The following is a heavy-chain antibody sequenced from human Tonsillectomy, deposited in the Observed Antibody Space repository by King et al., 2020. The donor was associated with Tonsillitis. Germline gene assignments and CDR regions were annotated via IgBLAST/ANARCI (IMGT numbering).Heavy chain of an antibody. J-gene: IGHJ5*02. CDR1: GFTFSSYS. V-gene: IGHV3-21*01. Sequence: DVQLVESGGGLVKPGGSLRLSCAASGFTFSSYSMNWVRQAPGKGLDWVSSISSSSSYIYYADSVKGRFTISRDNAKNSLYLQMNSLRAEDTAVYYCARDGTERSGNWFDPWGQGTLVTVSS. D-gene: IGHD1-1*01. CDR3: ARDGTERSGNWFDP. CDR2: ISSSSSYI.